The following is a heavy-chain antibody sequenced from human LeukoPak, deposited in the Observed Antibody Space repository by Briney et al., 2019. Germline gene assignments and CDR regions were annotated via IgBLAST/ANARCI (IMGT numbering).Heavy chain of an antibody. Sequence: GGSLRLSCVASGFTFSSYWMSWVRQAPGKGLEWVANIKQDGSEKYYVDSVKGRFTISRDNAKNSLYLQMNSLRAEDTAVYYCARAVGYYWGQGTLVTVSS. CDR3: ARAVGYY. J-gene: IGHJ4*02. V-gene: IGHV3-7*01. D-gene: IGHD2-15*01. CDR2: IKQDGSEK. CDR1: GFTFSSYW.